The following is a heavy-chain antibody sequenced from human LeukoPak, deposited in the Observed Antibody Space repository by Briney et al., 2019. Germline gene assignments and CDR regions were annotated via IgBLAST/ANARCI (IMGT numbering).Heavy chain of an antibody. CDR2: TRNKANSYTT. J-gene: IGHJ4*02. CDR1: GFTFSDHY. CDR3: ARGPDYFDY. Sequence: GESLRLSCAAPGFTFSDHYMDWVRQAPGKGLEWVGRTRNKANSYTTEYAASVKGRFTISRDDSKNSLYLQMNSLKTEDTAVYYCARGPDYFDYWGQGTLVTVSS. V-gene: IGHV3-72*01.